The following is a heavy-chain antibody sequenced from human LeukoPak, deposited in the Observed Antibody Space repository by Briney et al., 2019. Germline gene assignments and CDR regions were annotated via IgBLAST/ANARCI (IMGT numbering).Heavy chain of an antibody. D-gene: IGHD4-17*01. CDR1: GFTVSSNY. Sequence: PGGSLRLSCAASGFTVSSNYMSWVRQAPGKGLEWVSVIYSGGSTYYADSVKGRFTISRDNSKNTLYLQMNSLRAEDTAVYYCARTHDYGDYTFDYWGQGTLSPSPQ. CDR2: IYSGGST. J-gene: IGHJ4*02. CDR3: ARTHDYGDYTFDY. V-gene: IGHV3-53*01.